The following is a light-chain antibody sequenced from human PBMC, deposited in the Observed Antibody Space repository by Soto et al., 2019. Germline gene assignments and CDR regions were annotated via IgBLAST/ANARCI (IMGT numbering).Light chain of an antibody. CDR2: RDS. CDR3: QVWDSSIV. V-gene: IGLV3-9*01. Sequence: ELTQPLSVSVALGQTARITCGGNNIGSKNVHWYQQKPGQAPVLVIYRDSNRPSGIPERFSGSNSGNTATLTISRAQAGDEADYYCQVWDSSIVFSGGTKLTVL. CDR1: NIGSKN. J-gene: IGLJ2*01.